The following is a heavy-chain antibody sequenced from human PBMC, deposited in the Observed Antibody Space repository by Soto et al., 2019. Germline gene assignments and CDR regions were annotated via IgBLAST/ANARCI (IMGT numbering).Heavy chain of an antibody. V-gene: IGHV4-30-4*01. CDR2: IYYSGST. Sequence: SETLSLTCTVSGGSISSGDYYWSWIRQPPGKGLEWIGYIYYSGSTYYNPSLKSRVTISVDTSKNQFSLKLSSVTAADTAVYYCARESSITGTTLDYWGQGTLVTVSS. J-gene: IGHJ4*02. D-gene: IGHD1-20*01. CDR1: GGSISSGDYY. CDR3: ARESSITGTTLDY.